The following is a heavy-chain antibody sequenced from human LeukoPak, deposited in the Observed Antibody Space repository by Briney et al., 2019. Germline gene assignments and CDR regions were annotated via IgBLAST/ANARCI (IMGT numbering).Heavy chain of an antibody. V-gene: IGHV3-7*03. CDR1: GFTFSTSW. D-gene: IGHD5-12*01. J-gene: IGHJ4*02. Sequence: VGSLRLSCAASGFTFSTSWMSWVRQVPGKGLEWVANIKKDGSETYYVDSVKGRFTISRDNAKNPLYLQMNSLRAEDTAMYYCARGRYSGTTYYFDYWGQGTLVTVSS. CDR3: ARGRYSGTTYYFDY. CDR2: IKKDGSET.